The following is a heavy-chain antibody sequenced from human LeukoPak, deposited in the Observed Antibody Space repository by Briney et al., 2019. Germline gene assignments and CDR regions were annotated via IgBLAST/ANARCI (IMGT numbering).Heavy chain of an antibody. J-gene: IGHJ4*02. D-gene: IGHD3-10*01. Sequence: PGGTLRLSCAASGFTFSSYGMSWVRQAPGKGLEWVSAISGSGGSTYYADSVKGRFTISRDNSKNTLYLQMNSLRAEDTAVYYCAKLPRSSITHPTREFDYWGQGTLVTVSS. CDR1: GFTFSSYG. CDR3: AKLPRSSITHPTREFDY. CDR2: ISGSGGST. V-gene: IGHV3-23*01.